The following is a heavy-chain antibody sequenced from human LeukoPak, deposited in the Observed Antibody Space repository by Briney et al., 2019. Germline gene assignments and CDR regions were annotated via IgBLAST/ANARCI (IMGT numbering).Heavy chain of an antibody. J-gene: IGHJ6*03. CDR3: AMAGVIRYVAWLINYYMDV. Sequence: PGGSLRLSCAASGFTFTNHAMQWVRQAPGKGLEYVSAISGNGGSTYYANSVKGRFTISRDNSKNTVYLQMDSLRAEDMAVYYCAMAGVIRYVAWLINYYMDVWGKGTTVTVSS. CDR2: ISGNGGST. D-gene: IGHD3-9*01. CDR1: GFTFTNHA. V-gene: IGHV3-64*01.